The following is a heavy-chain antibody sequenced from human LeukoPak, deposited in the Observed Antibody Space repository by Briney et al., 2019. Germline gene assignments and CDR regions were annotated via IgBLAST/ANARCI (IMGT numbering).Heavy chain of an antibody. CDR3: ARVRRPTYYDFWAPGGYGDFDY. Sequence: GASVKVSCKASGYTFTSYYIHWVRQAPGQGLEWMGIINPSGGSTSYAQKFQGRVTMTRDTSTSTVYMELSSLRSEDTAVYYCARVRRPTYYDFWAPGGYGDFDYWGQGTLVTVSS. D-gene: IGHD3-3*01. V-gene: IGHV1-46*01. J-gene: IGHJ4*02. CDR1: GYTFTSYY. CDR2: INPSGGST.